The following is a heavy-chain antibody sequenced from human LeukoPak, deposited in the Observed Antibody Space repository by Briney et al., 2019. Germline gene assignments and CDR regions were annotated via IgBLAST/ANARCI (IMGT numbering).Heavy chain of an antibody. CDR3: ARRVVPAATLSNWLDP. D-gene: IGHD2-2*01. CDR1: GYSFTSYW. V-gene: IGHV5-51*01. Sequence: GESLKISCKGSGYSFTSYWIGWVRQMPGKGLGWMGIIYPGDSDTRYSPSFQGQVTISADKSISTAYLQWSSLKASDTAMYYCARRVVPAATLSNWLDPWGQGTLVTVSS. J-gene: IGHJ5*02. CDR2: IYPGDSDT.